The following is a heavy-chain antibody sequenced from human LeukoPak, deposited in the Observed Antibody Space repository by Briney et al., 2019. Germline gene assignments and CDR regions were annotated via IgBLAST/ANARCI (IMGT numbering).Heavy chain of an antibody. CDR2: ISGNGGST. Sequence: GRSLRLSCAASGFTFSSYVMSWVRQAPGKGLEWVSGISGNGGSTYYADSVKGRFTISRDNSKNTLYLQMNSLRAEDTAIYYCAKDRAVAGFGEFDYWGRGTLVTVSS. D-gene: IGHD6-19*01. CDR1: GFTFSSYV. V-gene: IGHV3-23*01. CDR3: AKDRAVAGFGEFDY. J-gene: IGHJ4*02.